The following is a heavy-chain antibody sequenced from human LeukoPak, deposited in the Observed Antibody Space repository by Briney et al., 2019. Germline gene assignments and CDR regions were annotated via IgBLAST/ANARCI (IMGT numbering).Heavy chain of an antibody. CDR1: GFTLSPYA. Sequence: TGGSLRLSCAASGFTLSPYAMNWVRQAPGKGLEWIAFISDSGHTKYNADSVKGRFTISRDNAKNSVFLQMNSLRDEDTAVYYCARKELEASWFDPWGQGTLATVTS. CDR3: ARKELEASWFDP. V-gene: IGHV3-48*02. D-gene: IGHD3-3*01. CDR2: ISDSGHTK. J-gene: IGHJ5*02.